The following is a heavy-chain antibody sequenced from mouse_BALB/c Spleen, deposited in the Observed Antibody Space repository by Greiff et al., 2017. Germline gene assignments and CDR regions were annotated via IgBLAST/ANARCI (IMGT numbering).Heavy chain of an antibody. CDR1: GYSFTSYW. V-gene: IGHV1-5*01. CDR3: ARGARYDYDAWFAY. CDR2: IYPGNSDT. D-gene: IGHD2-4*01. Sequence: EVQLQESGTVLARPGASVKMSCKASGYSFTSYWMHWVKQRPGQGLEWIGAIYPGNSDTSYNQKFKGKAKLTAVTSASTAYMELSSLTNEDSAVYYCARGARYDYDAWFAYWGQGTLVTVSA. J-gene: IGHJ3*01.